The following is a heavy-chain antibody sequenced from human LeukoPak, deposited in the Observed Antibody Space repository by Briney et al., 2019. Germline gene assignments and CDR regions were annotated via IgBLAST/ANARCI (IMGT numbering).Heavy chain of an antibody. CDR2: ISSSSSTI. CDR1: GFTFSSYS. Sequence: PGGSLRLSCAASGFTFSSYSMNWVRQAPGKGLEWVSYISSSSSTIYYADSVKGRFTISRDNAKNSLYLQMNSLRAEDTAVYYCARDKEGSGSTRGYYYYYMDVWGKGTTVTLSS. J-gene: IGHJ6*03. CDR3: ARDKEGSGSTRGYYYYYMDV. V-gene: IGHV3-48*04. D-gene: IGHD3-10*01.